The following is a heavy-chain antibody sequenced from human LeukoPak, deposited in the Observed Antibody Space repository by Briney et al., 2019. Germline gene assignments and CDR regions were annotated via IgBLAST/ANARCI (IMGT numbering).Heavy chain of an antibody. Sequence: SETLSLTCTVSGGSISSYYWSWIRQPAGKGLEWIGRIYSSGSTNYNPPLKSRVTMSVDTSKNQFSLKLSSVTAADTAVYYCARDDYGSGSYYYYYMDVRGKGTTVTVSS. J-gene: IGHJ6*03. CDR3: ARDDYGSGSYYYYYMDV. D-gene: IGHD3-10*01. CDR2: IYSSGST. V-gene: IGHV4-4*07. CDR1: GGSISSYY.